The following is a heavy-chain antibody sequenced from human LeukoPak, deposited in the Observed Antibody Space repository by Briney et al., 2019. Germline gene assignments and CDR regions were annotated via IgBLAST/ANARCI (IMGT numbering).Heavy chain of an antibody. Sequence: QSGGSLRLSCAASGFTFSNYWLSWVRQAPGKGLEWVANIKHDASEKYYVDSVKGRFTISRDNAKNSLYLQMNSLRAEDTAVYYCARGDTAMASAFDYWGQGTLVTVSS. CDR2: IKHDASEK. J-gene: IGHJ4*02. CDR1: GFTFSNYW. CDR3: ARGDTAMASAFDY. D-gene: IGHD5-18*01. V-gene: IGHV3-7*01.